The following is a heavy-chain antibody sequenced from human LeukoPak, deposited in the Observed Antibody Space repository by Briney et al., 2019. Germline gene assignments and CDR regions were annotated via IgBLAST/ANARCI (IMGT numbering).Heavy chain of an antibody. Sequence: SETLSLTCAVYGGSFSGYYWSWIRQPPGKGLEWIGEINHSGSTNYNPSLKSRVTISVDTSKNQFSLKLSFVTAADTAVYYCARRIWYSSSWFPRGAFDIWGQGTMVTVSS. CDR3: ARRIWYSSSWFPRGAFDI. J-gene: IGHJ3*02. V-gene: IGHV4-34*01. CDR1: GGSFSGYY. D-gene: IGHD6-13*01. CDR2: INHSGST.